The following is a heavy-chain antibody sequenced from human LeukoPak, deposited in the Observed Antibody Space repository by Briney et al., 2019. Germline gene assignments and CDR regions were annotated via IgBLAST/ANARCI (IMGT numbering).Heavy chain of an antibody. CDR2: IIPIFGTA. CDR1: GGTFSSYA. D-gene: IGHD2-15*01. V-gene: IGHV1-69*13. Sequence: GASVKVSCKASGGTFSSYAISWVRQAPGQGLEWMGGIIPIFGTANYAQKFQGRVTITADESMSTAYMELSSLRSEDTAVYYCARGTPPSNYFDYWGQGTLVTVSS. J-gene: IGHJ4*02. CDR3: ARGTPPSNYFDY.